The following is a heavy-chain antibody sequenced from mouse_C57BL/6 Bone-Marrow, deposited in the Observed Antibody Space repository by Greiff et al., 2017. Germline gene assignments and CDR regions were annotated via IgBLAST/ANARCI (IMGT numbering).Heavy chain of an antibody. V-gene: IGHV5-4*01. J-gene: IGHJ4*01. CDR1: GFTFSSYA. Sequence: EVQRVESGGGLVKPGGSLKLSCAASGFTFSSYAMSWVRQTPEKRLEWVATISDGGSYTYYPDNVKGRFTISRDNAKNNLYLQRSHLKSEDTAMYYCAREDWDGDAMDYWGQGTAVTVSS. CDR3: AREDWDGDAMDY. CDR2: ISDGGSYT. D-gene: IGHD4-1*01.